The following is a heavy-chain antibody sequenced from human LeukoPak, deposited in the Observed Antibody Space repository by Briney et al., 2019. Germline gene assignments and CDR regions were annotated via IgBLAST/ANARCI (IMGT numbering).Heavy chain of an antibody. V-gene: IGHV4-39*07. CDR3: ARDGTLSHHGDYFDY. Sequence: SETLSLTCTVSGGSISSSSYYWGWIRQPPGKGLEWIGSIYYSGSTYYNPSLKSRVTISVDTSKNQFSLKLSSVTAADTAVYYCARDGTLSHHGDYFDYWGQGTLVTVSS. D-gene: IGHD1-1*01. CDR1: GGSISSSSYY. J-gene: IGHJ4*02. CDR2: IYYSGST.